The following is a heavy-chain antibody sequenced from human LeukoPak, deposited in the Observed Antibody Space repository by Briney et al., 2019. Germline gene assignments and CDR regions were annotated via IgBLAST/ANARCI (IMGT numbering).Heavy chain of an antibody. CDR1: GFTFNAYS. CDR2: ISYDGSNK. CDR3: AKGRPYSSGWIGFDP. V-gene: IGHV3-30*18. J-gene: IGHJ5*02. D-gene: IGHD6-19*01. Sequence: GGSLRLSCAASGFTFNAYSMNWVRQAPGKGLEWVAVISYDGSNKYYADSVKGRFTISRDNSKNTLYLQMNSLRAEDTAVYYCAKGRPYSSGWIGFDPWGQGTLVTVSS.